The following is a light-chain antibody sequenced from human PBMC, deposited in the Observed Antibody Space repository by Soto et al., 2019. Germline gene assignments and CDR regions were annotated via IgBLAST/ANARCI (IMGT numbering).Light chain of an antibody. CDR3: QQANSFPRT. Sequence: DIQMTQSPSSVAASVGRSVTSTCRASQGVSSWLAWYQQKPGKAAKLLIYAASSLQSGVPSRFSGSGSGTDFTLTISRLQPEDFATYYCQQANSFPRTVGGGTKVDIK. CDR1: QGVSSW. V-gene: IGKV1-12*01. J-gene: IGKJ4*01. CDR2: AAS.